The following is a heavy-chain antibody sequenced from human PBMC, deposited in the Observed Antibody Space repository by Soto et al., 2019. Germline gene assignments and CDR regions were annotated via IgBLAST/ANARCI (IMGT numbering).Heavy chain of an antibody. CDR3: VRTFPPAPRVVLSHNWFVP. Sequence: LSLTCAVSGGSISIGGYSWSWVRQPPGKGLEWIGYIYHSGSTYYNPSLKSRVTISVDRSKNQFFLKLSSVTAADTAVYFCVRTFPPAPRVVLSHNWFVPWGPGTLVTVSS. J-gene: IGHJ5*02. D-gene: IGHD2-2*01. CDR2: IYHSGST. V-gene: IGHV4-30-2*01. CDR1: GGSISIGGYS.